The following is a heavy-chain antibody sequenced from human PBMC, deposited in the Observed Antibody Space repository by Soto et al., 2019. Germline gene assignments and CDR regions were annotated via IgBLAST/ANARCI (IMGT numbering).Heavy chain of an antibody. D-gene: IGHD3-3*01. Sequence: QVQLVESGGGVVQPGRSLRLSCAASGFTFSSYAMHWVRQAPGKGLEWVAVISYDGSNKYYADSVKGRFTISRDNSKNTLYLQMNSLRAEDTAVYYCARDQRLPPIYYDFWSGYYSSGGGYYYYYGMDVWGQGTTVTVSS. CDR1: GFTFSSYA. V-gene: IGHV3-30-3*01. CDR3: ARDQRLPPIYYDFWSGYYSSGGGYYYYYGMDV. CDR2: ISYDGSNK. J-gene: IGHJ6*02.